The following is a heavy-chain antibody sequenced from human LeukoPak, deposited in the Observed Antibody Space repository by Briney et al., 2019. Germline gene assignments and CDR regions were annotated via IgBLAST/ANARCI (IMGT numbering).Heavy chain of an antibody. J-gene: IGHJ1*01. CDR2: IYHSGST. CDR1: GYSISSGYY. Sequence: SETLSLTCAVSGYSISSGYYWGRIRQPPGKGLEWIGSIYHSGSTYYNPSLMSRVTISVDTSKNQFSLKLSSVTAADTAVYYCARQGFYYDSSGTEYFQHWGQGTLVTVSS. V-gene: IGHV4-38-2*01. D-gene: IGHD3-22*01. CDR3: ARQGFYYDSSGTEYFQH.